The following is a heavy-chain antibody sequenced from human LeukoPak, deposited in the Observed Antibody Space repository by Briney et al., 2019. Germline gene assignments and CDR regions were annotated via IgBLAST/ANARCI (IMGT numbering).Heavy chain of an antibody. D-gene: IGHD2-15*01. CDR3: ARGDGYCSGGSCMIFDY. V-gene: IGHV1-18*01. CDR1: GYTFSNHR. Sequence: ASLKVSCKASGYTFSNHRITWVRQAPGQGIEWMLSISVYIRKTNYAEKLQGRVTMAKDTSTSAAYIEVRSLRSDDTAVYYCARGDGYCSGGSCMIFDYWGQGTLVTVSS. J-gene: IGHJ4*02. CDR2: ISVYIRKT.